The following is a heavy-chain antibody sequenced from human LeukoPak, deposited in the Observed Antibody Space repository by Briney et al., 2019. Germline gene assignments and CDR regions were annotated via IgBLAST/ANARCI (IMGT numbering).Heavy chain of an antibody. V-gene: IGHV4-34*01. CDR1: GGSFSGYY. Sequence: SETLSLTCAVYGGSFSGYYWSWIRQPPGKGLEWIGEINHSGSTNYNPSLKSRVTISVDTSKNQFSLKLSSVTAADTAVYYCARVLDSSGYYYGFDPWGEGTLVSVCS. CDR3: ARVLDSSGYYYGFDP. D-gene: IGHD3-22*01. J-gene: IGHJ5*02. CDR2: INHSGST.